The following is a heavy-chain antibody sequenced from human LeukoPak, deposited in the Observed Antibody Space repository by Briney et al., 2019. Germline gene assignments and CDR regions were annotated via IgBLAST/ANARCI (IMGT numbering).Heavy chain of an antibody. CDR3: ARDNRHLDY. CDR1: GFTFSDYY. J-gene: IGHJ4*02. Sequence: GGSLRLSSAASGFTFSDYYMSWIRQAPGKGLEWVSYISSSGSNVYYADSVKGRFTISRDNAKNSLYLQMNRLRADENTAVYYCARDNRHLDYWGQGTLVTVSS. V-gene: IGHV3-11*04. CDR2: ISSSGSNV.